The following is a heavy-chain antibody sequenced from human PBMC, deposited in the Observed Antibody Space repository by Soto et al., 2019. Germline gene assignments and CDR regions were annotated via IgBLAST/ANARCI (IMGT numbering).Heavy chain of an antibody. J-gene: IGHJ4*02. CDR3: ARVFPSGSGWMYYFDF. CDR2: VFHTGGT. Sequence: QVQLQESGPGLVKPSETLSLTCTVSSDSIAGENWWSWVRQPPGLGLEWIGEVFHTGGTNYNPSLKSRVPMEVDKSKNQFSLKLISETAADTAVYYCARVFPSGSGWMYYFDFWGQGPLVSVSS. D-gene: IGHD6-19*01. CDR1: SDSIAGENW. V-gene: IGHV4-4*02.